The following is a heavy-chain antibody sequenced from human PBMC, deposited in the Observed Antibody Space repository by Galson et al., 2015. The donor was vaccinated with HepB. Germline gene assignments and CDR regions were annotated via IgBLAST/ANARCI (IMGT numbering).Heavy chain of an antibody. CDR3: AAIITGTTNFDY. CDR2: MNPNSGNT. V-gene: IGHV1-8*01. D-gene: IGHD1-20*01. J-gene: IGHJ4*02. Sequence: SCKASGYTFTSYDINWVRQATGQGLEWMGWMNPNSGNTGYAQKFQGRVSMTRNTSISTAYMELSSLRSEDTAVYYCAAIITGTTNFDYWGQGTLVTVSS. CDR1: GYTFTSYD.